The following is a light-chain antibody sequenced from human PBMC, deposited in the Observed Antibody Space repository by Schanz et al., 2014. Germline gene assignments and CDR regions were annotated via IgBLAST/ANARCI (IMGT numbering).Light chain of an antibody. J-gene: IGLJ3*02. CDR3: CSFVGSWV. CDR2: AVH. Sequence: QSALTQPPSASGAPGQSVTISCTGSSSDVGGYHYVSWYQQHPGKAPKVIIYAVHNRPSGVSDRFSASKSGNTASLAISGLQSEDEADYYCCSFVGSWVFGGGTKLTVL. V-gene: IGLV2-8*01. CDR1: SSDVGGYHY.